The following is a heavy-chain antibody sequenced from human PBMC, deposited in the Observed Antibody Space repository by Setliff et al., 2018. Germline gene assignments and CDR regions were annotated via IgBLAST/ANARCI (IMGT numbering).Heavy chain of an antibody. V-gene: IGHV1-8*02. D-gene: IGHD1-26*01. Sequence: ASVKVSCKVSGYTFTNYFIHWVRQAPGKGLEWMGWLNPNISATFYAPKFQGRVTMTRDTSTSTFYMELSSLRSEDTAVYYCARGVGAMGDYWGQGTLVTVS. J-gene: IGHJ4*02. CDR2: LNPNISAT. CDR1: GYTFTNYF. CDR3: ARGVGAMGDY.